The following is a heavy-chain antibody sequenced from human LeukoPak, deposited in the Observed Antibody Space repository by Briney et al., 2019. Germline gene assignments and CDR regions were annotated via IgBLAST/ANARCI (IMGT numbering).Heavy chain of an antibody. Sequence: GGSLRLSCAASGFTFSSYSMNWVRQAPGKGLEWVANIKQDGTEKYYVDSVKGRFTISRDNARNSLYLQMNSLRAEDTAVYYCASARYDYGDCYFDYWGQGTLVTVSS. CDR1: GFTFSSYS. D-gene: IGHD4-17*01. J-gene: IGHJ4*02. CDR3: ASARYDYGDCYFDY. CDR2: IKQDGTEK. V-gene: IGHV3-7*01.